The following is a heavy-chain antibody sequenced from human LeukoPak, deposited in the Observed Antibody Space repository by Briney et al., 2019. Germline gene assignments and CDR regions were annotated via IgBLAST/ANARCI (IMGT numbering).Heavy chain of an antibody. V-gene: IGHV3-64*01. J-gene: IGHJ4*02. D-gene: IGHD6-19*01. CDR1: GFTFSSYA. CDR3: ARGGAVAGIDY. Sequence: GGPLRLSCAASGFTFSSYAFHWVRQAPGQGLEYVSVISISGGSTYYANSVKGRFTISRDNSKNTLYLQMGSLRAEDMAVYYCARGGAVAGIDYWGQGTLVTVSS. CDR2: ISISGGST.